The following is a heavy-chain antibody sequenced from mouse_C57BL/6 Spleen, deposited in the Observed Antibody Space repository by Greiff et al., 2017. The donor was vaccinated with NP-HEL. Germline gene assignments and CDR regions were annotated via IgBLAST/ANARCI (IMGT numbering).Heavy chain of an antibody. Sequence: VQLQQSGPELVKPGASVKISCKASGYTFTDYYMNWVKQSHGKSLEWIGDINPNNGGTSYNQKFKGKATLTVDKSSSTAYMELRSLTSEDSAVYYCASAQAPYYYAMDYWGQGTSVTVSS. D-gene: IGHD3-2*02. V-gene: IGHV1-26*01. CDR1: GYTFTDYY. CDR2: INPNNGGT. CDR3: ASAQAPYYYAMDY. J-gene: IGHJ4*01.